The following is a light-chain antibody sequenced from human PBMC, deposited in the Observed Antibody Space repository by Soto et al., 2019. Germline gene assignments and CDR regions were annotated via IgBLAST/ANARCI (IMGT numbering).Light chain of an antibody. CDR3: LLSYSGANVV. CDR2: DTS. Sequence: VVPQEPSLTVSPGGTVTLTCGSSTGAVTSGHYPYWFQQKPGQAPRTLIYDTSNKHSWTPARFSGSLLGGKAALTLSGAQPEDEAEYYCLLSYSGANVVFGGGTKVTVL. V-gene: IGLV7-46*01. CDR1: TGAVTSGHY. J-gene: IGLJ2*01.